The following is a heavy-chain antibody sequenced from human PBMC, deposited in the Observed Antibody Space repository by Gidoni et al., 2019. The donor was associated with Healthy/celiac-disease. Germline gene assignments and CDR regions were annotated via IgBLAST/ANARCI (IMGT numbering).Heavy chain of an antibody. J-gene: IGHJ6*02. D-gene: IGHD2-15*01. V-gene: IGHV3-64*01. CDR1: GFTFSSYA. Sequence: QPGGSLRLSCAASGFTFSSYAMHWVRQAPGKGLEYVSAISSNGGSTYYANSVKGRFTISRDNSKNTLYLQMGSLRAEDMAVYYCAREGGPYYYYYGMDVWGQGTTVTVSS. CDR2: ISSNGGST. CDR3: AREGGPYYYYYGMDV.